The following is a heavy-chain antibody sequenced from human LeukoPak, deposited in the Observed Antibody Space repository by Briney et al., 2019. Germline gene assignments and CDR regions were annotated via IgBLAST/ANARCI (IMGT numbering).Heavy chain of an antibody. V-gene: IGHV4-59*01. D-gene: IGHD3-22*01. J-gene: IGHJ5*02. Sequence: SETLSLTCTVSGGSISSYYWSWIRQPPGKGLEWIGYIYYSGSTNYNPSLKSRVTISVDTSKNQFSLKLSSVTAADTAVYYCARDRGYYDSSGRARFDPWGQGTLVTVSS. CDR3: ARDRGYYDSSGRARFDP. CDR2: IYYSGST. CDR1: GGSISSYY.